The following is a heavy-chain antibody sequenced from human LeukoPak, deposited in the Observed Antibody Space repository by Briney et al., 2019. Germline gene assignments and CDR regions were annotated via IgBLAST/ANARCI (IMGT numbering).Heavy chain of an antibody. V-gene: IGHV3-30-3*01. CDR3: GSRSGYDILTGPIEY. CDR2: ISYDGSNK. Sequence: GGSLRLSCAASGFTFSDYYMSWIRQAPGKGLEWVAVISYDGSNKYYADSVKGRFTIFRDNSKNTLYLQMNSLRAEDTAVYFCGSRSGYDILTGPIEYWGQGTLVTVSS. D-gene: IGHD3-9*01. J-gene: IGHJ4*02. CDR1: GFTFSDYY.